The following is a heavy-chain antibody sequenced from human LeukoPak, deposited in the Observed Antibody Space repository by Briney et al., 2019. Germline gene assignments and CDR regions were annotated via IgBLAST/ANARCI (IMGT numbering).Heavy chain of an antibody. V-gene: IGHV1-18*01. CDR1: GYSFTSHY. J-gene: IGHJ4*02. CDR3: ARDPSNSSGFHPHSDY. D-gene: IGHD3-22*01. CDR2: ISAYSGDT. Sequence: ASVKVSCKSSGYSFTSHYIHWVRQAPGQGLEWMGWISAYSGDTKYAQKLQGRVTMTTDTSTNTAYMELRSLRSDDTAVYYCARDPSNSSGFHPHSDYWGQGTLVTVSS.